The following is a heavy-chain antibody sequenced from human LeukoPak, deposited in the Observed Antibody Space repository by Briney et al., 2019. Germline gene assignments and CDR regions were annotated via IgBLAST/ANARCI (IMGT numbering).Heavy chain of an antibody. CDR1: GGSISSGSYY. V-gene: IGHV4-61*02. J-gene: IGHJ4*02. D-gene: IGHD1-7*01. Sequence: SQTLSLTCTVSGGSISSGSYYWSWTRQPAGKGLEWIGRIYTSGSTNYNPSLKSRVTISVDTSKNQFSLKLSSVTAADTAVYYCARDVTGTTSDYWGQGTLVTVSS. CDR3: ARDVTGTTSDY. CDR2: IYTSGST.